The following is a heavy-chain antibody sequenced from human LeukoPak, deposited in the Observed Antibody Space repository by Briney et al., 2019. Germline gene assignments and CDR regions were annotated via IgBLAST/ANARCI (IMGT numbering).Heavy chain of an antibody. Sequence: VQLGGSLRLSCAASGFTVSSNYMSWVRQAPGKGLEWVSVFYSGASTYYADSVKGRFTISRDNSKNTLYLQMNSLRAEDTAVYYCARDTPDYGDYAFDYWGQGTLVTVSS. CDR1: GFTVSSNY. CDR2: FYSGAST. CDR3: ARDTPDYGDYAFDY. D-gene: IGHD4-17*01. V-gene: IGHV3-66*01. J-gene: IGHJ4*02.